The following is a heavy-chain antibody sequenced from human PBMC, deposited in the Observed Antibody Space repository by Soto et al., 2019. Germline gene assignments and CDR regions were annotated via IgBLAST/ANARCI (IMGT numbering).Heavy chain of an antibody. CDR2: IWYDGSNK. D-gene: IGHD1-1*01. V-gene: IGHV3-33*01. CDR1: GFTFSSYG. Sequence: GGSLRLSCAASGFTFSSYGMHWVRQAPGKGLEWVAVIWYDGSNKYYADSVKGRFTISRDNSKNTLYLQMNSLRAEDTAVYYCAREIGSVLIYYFDYWGQGTLVTVSS. CDR3: AREIGSVLIYYFDY. J-gene: IGHJ4*02.